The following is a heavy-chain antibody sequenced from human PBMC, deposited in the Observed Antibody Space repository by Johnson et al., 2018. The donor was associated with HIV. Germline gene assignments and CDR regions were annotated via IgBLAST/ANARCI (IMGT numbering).Heavy chain of an antibody. CDR3: TTVIQQLVRRHDALDI. CDR2: IGTAGDT. Sequence: VQLVESGGGLVQPGGSLRLSCAASGFTFSSYDMHWVRQATGKGLEWVSAIGTAGDTYYPGSVKGRFTISRENAKNSLYLQMNSLKTEDTAVYYCTTVIQQLVRRHDALDIWGQGTMVTVSS. CDR1: GFTFSSYD. J-gene: IGHJ3*02. V-gene: IGHV3-13*01. D-gene: IGHD6-6*01.